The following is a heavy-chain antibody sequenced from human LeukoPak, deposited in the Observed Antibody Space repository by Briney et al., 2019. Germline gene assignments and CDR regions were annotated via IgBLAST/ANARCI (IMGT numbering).Heavy chain of an antibody. CDR1: GDSVNSDSYY. D-gene: IGHD1-7*01. CDR2: IYNSGST. V-gene: IGHV4-61*01. CDR3: VRDRELNY. J-gene: IGHJ4*02. Sequence: SETLSLTCTVSGDSVNSDSYYWTWIRQPPGKGLEWIGYIYNSGSTSYNPPLKSRATISADTSKNQFSLKLSSVTAADTAVYYCVRDRELNYWGQGTLVTVSS.